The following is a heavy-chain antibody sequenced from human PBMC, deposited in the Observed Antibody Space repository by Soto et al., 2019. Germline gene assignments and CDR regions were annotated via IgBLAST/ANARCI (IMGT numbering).Heavy chain of an antibody. J-gene: IGHJ6*02. D-gene: IGHD3-16*01. V-gene: IGHV6-1*01. CDR1: GDSVSSNSAA. CDR2: TYYRSKWYN. CDR3: ARDPLDVYGDYYYCGMDV. Sequence: PSQTLSLTCAISGDSVSSNSAAWNWIRQSPSRGLEWLGRTYYRSKWYNDYAVSVKSRITINPDTSKNQFSLQLNSVTPEDTAVYYWARDPLDVYGDYYYCGMDVWGQGTTVTVSS.